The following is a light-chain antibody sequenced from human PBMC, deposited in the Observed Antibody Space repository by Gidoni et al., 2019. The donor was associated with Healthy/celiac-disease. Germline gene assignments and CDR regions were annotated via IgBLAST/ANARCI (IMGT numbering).Light chain of an antibody. CDR2: DVS. Sequence: QSALTQPASVSGSPGQSITISCTGTSSDVGGYNYVSWYQQHPGKAPNFMIYDVSNRPSGVSNRFSGSKSGNTASLTISGLQAEDEADYYCSSYTSSSTLGFGGGTKLTVL. CDR3: SSYTSSSTLG. J-gene: IGLJ2*01. CDR1: SSDVGGYNY. V-gene: IGLV2-14*01.